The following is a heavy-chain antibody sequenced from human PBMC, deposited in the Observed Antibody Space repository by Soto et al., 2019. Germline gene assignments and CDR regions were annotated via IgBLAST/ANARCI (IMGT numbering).Heavy chain of an antibody. D-gene: IGHD2-15*01. Sequence: PSETLSLTCTVSGGSISSSSYYWGWIRQPPGKGLEWIGSIYCSGSTYYNPSLKSRVTISVDTSKNQFSLKLSSVTAADTAVYYCARLRCGGSCYSGYYYYGMDVWGQGTTVTVAS. J-gene: IGHJ6*02. CDR2: IYCSGST. CDR1: GGSISSSSYY. V-gene: IGHV4-39*01. CDR3: ARLRCGGSCYSGYYYYGMDV.